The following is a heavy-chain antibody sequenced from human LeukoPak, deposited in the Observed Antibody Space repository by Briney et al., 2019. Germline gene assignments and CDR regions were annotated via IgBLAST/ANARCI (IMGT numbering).Heavy chain of an antibody. V-gene: IGHV3-13*01. Sequence: GGSLRLSCAASGFTFIDYDMHWVRQVIGKGLEWVSAIGIRGDTHYSGSVKGRFTISRENAESSLYLQMNSLRAEDTAVYYCARGGIQVSGIDEFDYWGQGTLATVSS. CDR1: GFTFIDYD. D-gene: IGHD6-19*01. CDR2: IGIRGDT. J-gene: IGHJ4*02. CDR3: ARGGIQVSGIDEFDY.